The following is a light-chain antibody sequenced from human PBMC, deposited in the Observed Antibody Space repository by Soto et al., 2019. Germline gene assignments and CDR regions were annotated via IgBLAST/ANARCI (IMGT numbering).Light chain of an antibody. V-gene: IGLV2-14*01. CDR2: EVS. CDR3: SSFTLRTYV. Sequence: QSVLTQPASLSGSPGQSITISCTGTSSDVGGYSYVSWFQQHPGKAPKLVIYEVSNRPSGVSNRFSGSKYDNTASLFISGLQAEDEADYYCSSFTLRTYVFGSGTTVNVL. CDR1: SSDVGGYSY. J-gene: IGLJ1*01.